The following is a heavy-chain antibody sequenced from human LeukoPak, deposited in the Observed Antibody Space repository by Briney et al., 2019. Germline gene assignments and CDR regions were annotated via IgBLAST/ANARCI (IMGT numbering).Heavy chain of an antibody. CDR3: ARRFGVVIHYFDY. D-gene: IGHD3-3*01. J-gene: IGHJ4*02. CDR1: GGSFSGYY. CDR2: INHSGST. Sequence: PSETLSLTCAVYGGSFSGYYWSWIRQPPGKGLEWIGEINHSGSTNYNPSLKSRVTISVDTSKNQFSLKLSSVTAADTAVYYCARRFGVVIHYFDYWGQGTLVTVSS. V-gene: IGHV4-34*01.